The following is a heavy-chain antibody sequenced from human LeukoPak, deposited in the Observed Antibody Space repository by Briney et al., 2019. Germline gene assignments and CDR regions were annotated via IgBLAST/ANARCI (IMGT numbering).Heavy chain of an antibody. CDR2: ISAYNGNT. Sequence: ASVKVSCKASGYTFTSYGISWVRQAPGQGLELMGWISAYNGNTNYAQKLQGRVTMTTDTSTSTAYMELRSLRSDDTAVYYCARIGSRSDFWSGYYAEPTDYWGQGTLVTVSS. CDR3: ARIGSRSDFWSGYYAEPTDY. J-gene: IGHJ4*02. D-gene: IGHD3-3*01. V-gene: IGHV1-18*01. CDR1: GYTFTSYG.